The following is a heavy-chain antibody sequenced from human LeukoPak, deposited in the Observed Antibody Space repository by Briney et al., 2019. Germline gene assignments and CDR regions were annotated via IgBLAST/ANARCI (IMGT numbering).Heavy chain of an antibody. CDR1: GFTFSGYW. V-gene: IGHV3-74*01. D-gene: IGHD6-19*01. CDR2: IDNGGSGT. Sequence: GGSLRLSCAASGFTFSGYWMHWVRQVPEKGLVLVSRIDNGGSGTTYADYVKGRFTVSRDNAKNTMYLQMNNLRVEDTALYFCHPLAYTSDWGQGALVTVSS. CDR3: HPLAYTSD. J-gene: IGHJ4*02.